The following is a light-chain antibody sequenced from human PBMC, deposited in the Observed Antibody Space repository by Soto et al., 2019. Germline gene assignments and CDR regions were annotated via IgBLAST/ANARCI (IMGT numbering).Light chain of an antibody. Sequence: DIQMTQSPSSLSASVGDRVTITCRASQSISSYLNWYQQKPGKAPKLLIYAASSLQSGVPSRFSGSGSVTYFTLTISSLQPEDFATYYCKQSYSTPETFGQGTKVEIK. CDR2: AAS. V-gene: IGKV1-39*01. J-gene: IGKJ1*01. CDR1: QSISSY. CDR3: KQSYSTPET.